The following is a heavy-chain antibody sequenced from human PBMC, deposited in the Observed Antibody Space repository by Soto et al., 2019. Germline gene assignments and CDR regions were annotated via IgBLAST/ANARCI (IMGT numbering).Heavy chain of an antibody. CDR3: AKDVR. J-gene: IGHJ4*02. V-gene: IGHV3-7*05. Sequence: EVQLVESGGDLVQPGGSLRLSCAASGFTFSTHWMSWVRQAPGKGLEWVANINDDGSERNYADSVRGRFSVSRDNAKNSLFLQMNGLRVEDTALYYCAKDVRWGQGTQVTASS. CDR1: GFTFSTHW. CDR2: INDDGSER.